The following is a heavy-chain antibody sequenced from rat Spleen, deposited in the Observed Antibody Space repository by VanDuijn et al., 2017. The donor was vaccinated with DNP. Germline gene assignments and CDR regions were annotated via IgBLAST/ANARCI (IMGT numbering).Heavy chain of an antibody. V-gene: IGHV2-32*01. CDR1: GFSLNIYH. J-gene: IGHJ2*01. Sequence: QVQLKESGPGLVQPSQTLSLTCTVSGFSLNIYHVHWVRQPPGKGLEWMGVMWSDGDTSYNSALKSRLSITRDTSKSQVFLEMNSLQTEDTAFYLCTGVDSYPGLPFEYWGQGVMVTVSS. CDR3: TGVDSYPGLPFEY. D-gene: IGHD1-4*01. CDR2: MWSDGDT.